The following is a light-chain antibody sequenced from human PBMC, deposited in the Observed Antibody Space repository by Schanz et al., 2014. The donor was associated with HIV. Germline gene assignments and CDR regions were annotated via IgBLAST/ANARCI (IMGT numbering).Light chain of an antibody. CDR2: DFS. CDR1: SSDVGDVNF. V-gene: IGLV2-14*03. CDR3: SSYSSEGSPYV. J-gene: IGLJ1*01. Sequence: QSALTQPTSVSGSPGQSITISCTVASSDVGDVNFVSWYQQHPGKAPKLMIYDFSDRPSGISSRFSGSKSGNTASLTISALQAEDEADYYCSSYSSEGSPYVIGTGTKLTVL.